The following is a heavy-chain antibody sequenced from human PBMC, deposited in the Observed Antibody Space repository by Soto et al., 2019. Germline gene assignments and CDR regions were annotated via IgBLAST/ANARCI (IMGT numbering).Heavy chain of an antibody. J-gene: IGHJ4*02. D-gene: IGHD6-6*01. CDR3: ASLAARVAKRYYLDY. CDR2: IYHSGST. Sequence: PSETLSLTCSVSVYSSSSGYYWGFIRQPPGKGLEWIGSIYHSGSTYYNPSLKSRVTISVDTSKNQFSLKLSSVTAADTAVYYCASLAARVAKRYYLDYWGQGTLVTVSS. CDR1: VYSSSSGYY. V-gene: IGHV4-38-2*01.